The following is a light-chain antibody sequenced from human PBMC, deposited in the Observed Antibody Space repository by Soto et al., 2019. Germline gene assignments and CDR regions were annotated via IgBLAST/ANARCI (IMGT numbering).Light chain of an antibody. V-gene: IGKV3-20*01. CDR1: QSVSSNY. CDR2: GAS. J-gene: IGKJ3*01. CDR3: QQYGRSPFT. Sequence: EIVVTQSPGTLSLSPGETATLSCRASQSVSSNYVAWFHQKPGQAPRLLIYGASSRATGVPDRISASGSGTDFTLTISRLEPEDFAVYYCQQYGRSPFTFGPGTKVDIK.